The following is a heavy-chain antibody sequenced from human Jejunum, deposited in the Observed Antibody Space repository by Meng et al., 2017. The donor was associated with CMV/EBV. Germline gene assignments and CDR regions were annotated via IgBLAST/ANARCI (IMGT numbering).Heavy chain of an antibody. CDR2: IKQDGSET. D-gene: IGHD2-15*01. V-gene: IGHV3-7*01. CDR3: VRDRFSGYCTGSSCPGVYYGMDV. Sequence: SWVRQAPGKGLEWVANIKQDGSETYYVDSVKGRFTVSRDNAKNSVYLQMNSLRAEDTAVYYCVRDRFSGYCTGSSCPGVYYGMDVWGQGTTVTVSS. J-gene: IGHJ6*02.